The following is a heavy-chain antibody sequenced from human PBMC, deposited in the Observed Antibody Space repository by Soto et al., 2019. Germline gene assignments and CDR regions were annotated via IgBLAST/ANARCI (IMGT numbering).Heavy chain of an antibody. CDR2: IRVYNGNT. V-gene: IGHV1-18*01. D-gene: IGHD3-10*01. CDR3: VRDLDGSGSYYTDY. Sequence: RASVKVSCKASGYNFINYGISWVLQAPGQGLEWMGWIRVYNGNTNYAQNLQGRVTMTTDTSTNTAYMELRSLRSDDTAVYYCVRDLDGSGSYYTDYWGLGTLVTVSS. CDR1: GYNFINYG. J-gene: IGHJ4*02.